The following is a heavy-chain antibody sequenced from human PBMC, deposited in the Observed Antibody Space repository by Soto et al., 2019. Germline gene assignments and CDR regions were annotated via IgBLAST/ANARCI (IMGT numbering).Heavy chain of an antibody. J-gene: IGHJ4*02. CDR2: MNPNSGNT. Sequence: QVQLVQSGAEVKKSGASVKVSCKASGYTFTSHDINWVRQATGQGLEWMGWMNPNSGNTGYAQKFQGRVTMTRNTSISTAHMELSILRSEDTAVYYCARWDYGYYARFDYWGQGTLVTVSS. CDR3: ARWDYGYYARFDY. D-gene: IGHD4-17*01. CDR1: GYTFTSHD. V-gene: IGHV1-8*01.